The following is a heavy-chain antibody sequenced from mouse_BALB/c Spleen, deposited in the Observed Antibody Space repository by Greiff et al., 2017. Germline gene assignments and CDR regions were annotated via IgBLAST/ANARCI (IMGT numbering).Heavy chain of an antibody. V-gene: IGHV5-17*02. D-gene: IGHD2-3*01. CDR1: GFTFSSFG. CDR3: ARGGYYAGAMDY. Sequence: DVKLVESGGGLVQPGGSLTLSCAASGFTFSSFGMHWVRQAPEKGLEWVAYISSGSSTNYYADIVKGRFTIPRDNPKNTLFLQMTSLRSEDTAMYYCARGGYYAGAMDYWGQGTSVTVSS. J-gene: IGHJ4*01. CDR2: ISSGSSTN.